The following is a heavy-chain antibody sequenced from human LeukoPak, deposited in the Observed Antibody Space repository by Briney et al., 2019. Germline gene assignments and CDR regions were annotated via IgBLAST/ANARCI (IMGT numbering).Heavy chain of an antibody. D-gene: IGHD3-22*01. Sequence: ASVKVSCKASGYTFTSYYMHWVRQAPGQGLEWRGIINPSGGSTSYAQKFQGRVTMTRDMSTSTVYMELSSLRSEDTAVYYCARGMEYYYDSSGYYSPSFDYWGQGTLVTVSS. CDR3: ARGMEYYYDSSGYYSPSFDY. CDR1: GYTFTSYY. V-gene: IGHV1-46*01. J-gene: IGHJ4*02. CDR2: INPSGGST.